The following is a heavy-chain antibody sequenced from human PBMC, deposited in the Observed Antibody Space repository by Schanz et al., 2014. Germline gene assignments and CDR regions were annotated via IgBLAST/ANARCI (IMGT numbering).Heavy chain of an antibody. D-gene: IGHD4-17*01. V-gene: IGHV3-74*01. J-gene: IGHJ4*02. CDR2: TSNDGSFT. Sequence: VQLVESGGGVVRPGRSLRLSCAASGFTFSNYGMHWVRQAPGKGLEWVSRTSNDGSFTTFADSVKGRFTISRDNAKNTLYLQMNSLRAEDTAVYYCVRDTDYHFDYWGQGTLVTVSS. CDR3: VRDTDYHFDY. CDR1: GFTFSNYG.